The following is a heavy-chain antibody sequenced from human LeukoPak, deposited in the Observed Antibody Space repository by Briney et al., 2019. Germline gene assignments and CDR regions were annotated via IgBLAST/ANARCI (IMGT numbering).Heavy chain of an antibody. J-gene: IGHJ5*02. D-gene: IGHD2-15*01. CDR2: IYYSGST. Sequence: SETLSLTCTVSGGSISSYYWSWIRQPPGKGLEWIGYIYYSGSTNYNPSLKSRVTISVDTSKNQFSLKLSSVTAADTAVYYCARESDKGIDPWGQGTLVTVSS. CDR3: ARESDKGIDP. CDR1: GGSISSYY. V-gene: IGHV4-59*01.